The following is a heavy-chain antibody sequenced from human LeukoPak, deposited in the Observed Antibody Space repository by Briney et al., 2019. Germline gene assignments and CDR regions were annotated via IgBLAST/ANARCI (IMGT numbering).Heavy chain of an antibody. D-gene: IGHD1/OR15-1a*01. CDR1: GYSISSGYY. CDR2: IYRSGST. Sequence: PSETLSLTCTVSGYSISSGYYWGWIRQPPGKGLEWIGSIYRSGSTYYNPSLKSRVTISVDTSKNQFSLKLSSVTAADTAVYYCAREGGGLRSKTTFDYWGQGTLVTVSS. J-gene: IGHJ4*02. CDR3: AREGGGLRSKTTFDY. V-gene: IGHV4-38-2*02.